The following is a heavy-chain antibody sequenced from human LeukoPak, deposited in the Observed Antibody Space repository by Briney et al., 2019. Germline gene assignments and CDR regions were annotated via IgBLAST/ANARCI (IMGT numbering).Heavy chain of an antibody. D-gene: IGHD4/OR15-4a*01. CDR2: IYTSGST. Sequence: SETLSLTCTVSGGSISSYYWSWIRQPAGKGLEWIGRIYTSGSTNYNPSLKSRVTMSVDTSKNQISLKLSPVTAADTAVYYCARDLPPGANWFDPWGQGTLVTVSS. V-gene: IGHV4-4*07. J-gene: IGHJ5*02. CDR1: GGSISSYY. CDR3: ARDLPPGANWFDP.